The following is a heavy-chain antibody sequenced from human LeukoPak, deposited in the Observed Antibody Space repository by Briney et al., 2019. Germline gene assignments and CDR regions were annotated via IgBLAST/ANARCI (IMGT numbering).Heavy chain of an antibody. CDR1: GGSVSSGSYY. D-gene: IGHD5-12*01. CDR3: ARGGGYSGYESGY. J-gene: IGHJ4*02. CDR2: IYYSGST. Sequence: SETLSLTCTVSGGSVSSGSYYWSWIRQPPGKGLEWIGYIYYSGSTNYNPSLKSRVTISVDTSKNQFSRKLSSVTAADTAVYYCARGGGYSGYESGYWGQGTLVTVSS. V-gene: IGHV4-61*01.